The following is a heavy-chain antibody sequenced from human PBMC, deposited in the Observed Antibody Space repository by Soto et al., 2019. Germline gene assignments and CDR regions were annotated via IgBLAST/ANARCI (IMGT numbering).Heavy chain of an antibody. CDR3: ARGGTPIDY. CDR2: ISAYNGNT. J-gene: IGHJ4*02. V-gene: IGHV1-18*01. CDR1: GYTFTNFG. D-gene: IGHD3-16*01. Sequence: ASVKVSCRTSGYTFTNFGISWVQQAPGQGIEWTGWISAYNGNTNYAQNFQGRVTMTTDTSTSTAYMELRSLRSDDTAVYYCARGGTPIDYWCQGTLVTVSS.